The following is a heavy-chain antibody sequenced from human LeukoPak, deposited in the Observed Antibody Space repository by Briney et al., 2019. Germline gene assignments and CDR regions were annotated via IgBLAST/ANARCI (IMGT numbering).Heavy chain of an antibody. Sequence: GEPLNTSCKGSGYSFTNYWIAWVRQMPGKGPKWMGIIFPGDSDTRYSPSFQGQVTISADKSISTASLQWSSLKASDTALYYCARLGQANSFNIWGQGTMVTVSS. CDR2: IFPGDSDT. J-gene: IGHJ3*02. CDR3: ARLGQANSFNI. V-gene: IGHV5-51*01. CDR1: GYSFTNYW.